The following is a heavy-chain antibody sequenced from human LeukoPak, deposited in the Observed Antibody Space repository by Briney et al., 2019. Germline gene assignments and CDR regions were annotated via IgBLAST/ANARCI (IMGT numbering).Heavy chain of an antibody. D-gene: IGHD5-24*01. J-gene: IGHJ4*02. CDR1: GYTFTRYG. V-gene: IGHV1-18*01. Sequence: ASVTVSFMSSGYTFTRYGISWVRQAPGQGLEWMGWISAYNGNTNYAQKLQGRVTMTTDTSTSTAYMELRSLRSDDTAVYYCASGRDGYNFLDYWGQGTLVTVSS. CDR3: ASGRDGYNFLDY. CDR2: ISAYNGNT.